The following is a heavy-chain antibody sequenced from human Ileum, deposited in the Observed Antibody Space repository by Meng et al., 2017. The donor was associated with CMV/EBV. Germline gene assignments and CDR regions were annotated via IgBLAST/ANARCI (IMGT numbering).Heavy chain of an antibody. Sequence: QGQRKESGPGRVKPSQTLSLTCTVSGGSLGGGYYWNWIRQPAGKGLEWIGRIYTSGSTNYNPSLKSRFTISVDTSKNQFSLNLTSVTAADTAVYYCARDSAWLIDQWGQGTLVTVSS. CDR1: GGSLGGGYY. CDR3: ARDSAWLIDQ. CDR2: IYTSGST. J-gene: IGHJ4*02. D-gene: IGHD6-19*01. V-gene: IGHV4-61*02.